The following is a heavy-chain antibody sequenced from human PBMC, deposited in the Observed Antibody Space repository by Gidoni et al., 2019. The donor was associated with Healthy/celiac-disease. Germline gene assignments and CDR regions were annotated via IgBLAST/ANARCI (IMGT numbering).Heavy chain of an antibody. CDR1: GFPFSSYT. CDR3: AGDEREKDRVVVSGGTDCDY. V-gene: IGHV3-21*01. Sequence: EVQLVESGGGLVKPGGSLRLSCAASGFPFSSYTMSWVRQAPGKGLEWDWSMRSRGSNICGAGTVKGRSTNARDTAKNAMYKQMHSLRAEDTAVYYCAGDEREKDRVVVSGGTDCDYRGQGTLVTVSS. CDR2: MRSRGSNI. D-gene: IGHD2-2*01. J-gene: IGHJ4*02.